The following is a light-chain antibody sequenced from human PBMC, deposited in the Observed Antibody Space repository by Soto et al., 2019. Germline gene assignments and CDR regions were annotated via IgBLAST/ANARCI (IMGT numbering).Light chain of an antibody. J-gene: IGKJ5*01. Sequence: MTQSPSTLSASVGDTVTVTCRASQSVSGWLAWYQQKSGQSPRLLIYDVSIRATGVPARFSATGSETDFTLTISGLQSEDSAVYFCQQYNNWPFSFGQGTRLEIK. CDR2: DVS. CDR3: QQYNNWPFS. CDR1: QSVSGW. V-gene: IGKV3-15*01.